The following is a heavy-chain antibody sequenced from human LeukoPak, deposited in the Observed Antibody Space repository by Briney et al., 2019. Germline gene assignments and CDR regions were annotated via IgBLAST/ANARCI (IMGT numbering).Heavy chain of an antibody. CDR2: IYPGDSET. V-gene: IGHV5-51*01. Sequence: GESLRISCKGSGYTFIRFWIGWVRQMPGKGLEWMGIIYPGDSETRYSPSFQGQVTISVDKSISTAYLQWSSLKASDTAVYYCATGGIYSSNFDYWGQGTLVTVSS. D-gene: IGHD5-18*01. J-gene: IGHJ4*02. CDR3: ATGGIYSSNFDY. CDR1: GYTFIRFW.